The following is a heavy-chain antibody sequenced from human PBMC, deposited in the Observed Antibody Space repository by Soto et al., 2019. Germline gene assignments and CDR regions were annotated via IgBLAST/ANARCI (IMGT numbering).Heavy chain of an antibody. D-gene: IGHD3-10*01. V-gene: IGHV4-31*03. Sequence: PSETLSLTCTFSGCSISSGGYYWSWIRQHPGKGLEWIGYIYYSGSTYYNPSLKSRVTISVDTSKNQFSLKLSSVTAADTAVYYCARVMVRGVISPVLVYYYYMDVWGKGTTVTVSS. J-gene: IGHJ6*03. CDR3: ARVMVRGVISPVLVYYYYMDV. CDR2: IYYSGST. CDR1: GCSISSGGYY.